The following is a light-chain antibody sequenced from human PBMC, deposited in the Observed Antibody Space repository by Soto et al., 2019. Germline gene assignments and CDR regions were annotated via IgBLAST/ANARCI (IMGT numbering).Light chain of an antibody. CDR2: DTS. Sequence: QAVVTQEPSLTVSPGGTVTLTCGSSTGAVTSGHYPYWFQQKPSQAPRTLIYDTSNKHSWTPARFSGSLLGGKAALTLSGAQPEDEAEYYCLLSYSGARVVFGGGTKLTVL. J-gene: IGLJ2*01. CDR1: TGAVTSGHY. V-gene: IGLV7-46*01. CDR3: LLSYSGARVV.